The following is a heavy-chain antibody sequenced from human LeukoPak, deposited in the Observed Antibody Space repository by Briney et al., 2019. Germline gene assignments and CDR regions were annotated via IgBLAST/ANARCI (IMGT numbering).Heavy chain of an antibody. CDR1: GFTFSSYG. J-gene: IGHJ4*02. CDR3: AKLMYYFDSSGYSIDY. CDR2: ISYDGKNQ. Sequence: GGSLRLSCAASGFTFSSYGMHWVRQAPGKGLGWVGVISYDGKNQYYADSVKGRFIISRDSSKNTLYLQMNSLRAEDTAVYYCAKLMYYFDSSGYSIDYWGQGTLVTVSS. V-gene: IGHV3-30*18. D-gene: IGHD3-22*01.